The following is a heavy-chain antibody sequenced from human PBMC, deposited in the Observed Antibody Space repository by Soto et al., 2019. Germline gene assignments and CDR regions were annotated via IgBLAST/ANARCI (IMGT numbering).Heavy chain of an antibody. V-gene: IGHV4-34*01. CDR2: INHSGST. J-gene: IGHJ6*03. CDR3: ARSSIAARHRNYYYYMDV. D-gene: IGHD6-6*01. CDR1: GGSFSGYY. Sequence: QVQLQQWGAGLLKPSETLSLTCAVYGGSFSGYYWSWIRQPPGKGLEWIGEINHSGSTNYNPSLKSRVTISVDTSKNQFSLKLSSVTAADTAVYYCARSSIAARHRNYYYYMDVWGKGTTVTVSS.